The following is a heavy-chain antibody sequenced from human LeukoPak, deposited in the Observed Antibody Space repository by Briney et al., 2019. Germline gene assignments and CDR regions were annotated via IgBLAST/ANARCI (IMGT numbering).Heavy chain of an antibody. CDR2: INPSGGST. CDR1: GYSFTSYY. D-gene: IGHD3-10*01. Sequence: GESLKISCKGSGYSFTSYYMHWVRQAPGQGLEWMGIINPSGGSTSYAQKFQGRVTMTRDMSTSTVYMELSSLRSEDTAVYYCATGGSGSSADAFDIWGQGTMVTVSS. J-gene: IGHJ3*02. CDR3: ATGGSGSSADAFDI. V-gene: IGHV1-46*01.